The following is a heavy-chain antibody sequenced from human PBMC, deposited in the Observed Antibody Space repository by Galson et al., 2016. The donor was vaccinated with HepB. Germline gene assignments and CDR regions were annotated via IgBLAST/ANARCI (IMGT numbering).Heavy chain of an antibody. CDR3: ARATHYDILTGYIGGPRGASDY. CDR2: MNPNSGAT. CDR1: GYTFTGYY. D-gene: IGHD3-9*01. J-gene: IGHJ4*02. Sequence: QSGAEVTKSGESLKISCKASGYTFTGYYMHWVRQAPGQGLEWMGWMNPNSGATNYAQKFQGRVTMTRDTSVSTAYMELNSLRSDDTAAYYCARATHYDILTGYIGGPRGASDYWGQGTLVIVSS. V-gene: IGHV1-2*02.